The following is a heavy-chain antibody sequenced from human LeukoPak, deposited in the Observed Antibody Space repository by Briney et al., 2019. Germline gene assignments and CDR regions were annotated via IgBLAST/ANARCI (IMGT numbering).Heavy chain of an antibody. Sequence: SETLSLTCTVSGGSISSNYWSWIRQPPGKGLEWIGYIYYSGTTNYNPSLKSRVTISVDTSKNQFSLKPGSVTAADTAVYYCAREGHSSSWYDYWGQGTLVTVSS. V-gene: IGHV4-59*01. D-gene: IGHD6-13*01. CDR2: IYYSGTT. CDR3: AREGHSSSWYDY. CDR1: GGSISSNY. J-gene: IGHJ4*02.